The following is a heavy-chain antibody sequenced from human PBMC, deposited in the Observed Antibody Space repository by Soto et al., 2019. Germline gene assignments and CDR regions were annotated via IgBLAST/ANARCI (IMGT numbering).Heavy chain of an antibody. D-gene: IGHD2-15*01. Sequence: VKVSCKASGYTFTSYAMHWVRQAPGQRLERMGWINAGNGNTKYSQKYQGRVTITRDTSASTAYMELSSLRSEETAVYYCERDLGGWPDYWGQGTLVTVSS. CDR2: INAGNGNT. V-gene: IGHV1-3*01. CDR1: GYTFTSYA. J-gene: IGHJ4*02. CDR3: ERDLGGWPDY.